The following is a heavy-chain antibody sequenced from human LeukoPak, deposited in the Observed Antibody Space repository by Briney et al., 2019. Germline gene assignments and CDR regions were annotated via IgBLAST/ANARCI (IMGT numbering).Heavy chain of an antibody. D-gene: IGHD3-9*01. CDR2: INHSGST. Sequence: PSETLSLTCAVYGGSFSGYYWSWIRQPPGKGLEWIGEINHSGSTNYNPSLKSRVTISVDTSKNQFSLKLSSVTAADTAVYYCARGTYDILTGYPNWFDPLGPGNPGHRLL. J-gene: IGHJ5*02. CDR3: ARGTYDILTGYPNWFDP. CDR1: GGSFSGYY. V-gene: IGHV4-34*01.